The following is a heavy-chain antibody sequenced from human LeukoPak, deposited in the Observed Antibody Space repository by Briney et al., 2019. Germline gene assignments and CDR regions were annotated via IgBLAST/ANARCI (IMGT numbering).Heavy chain of an antibody. Sequence: GGSLRLSCAVSEFIFSDAWMSWVRQAPGKGLQWVGRIRSKTAGGTAVYAAPVQDRFTISRDDSKNTLYLQMNSLKIDDTGVYYCATEMLRGTHGGWRYFDLRGRGTLVTVSS. V-gene: IGHV3-15*01. J-gene: IGHJ2*01. CDR2: IRSKTAGGTA. D-gene: IGHD3-10*01. CDR3: ATEMLRGTHGGWRYFDL. CDR1: EFIFSDAW.